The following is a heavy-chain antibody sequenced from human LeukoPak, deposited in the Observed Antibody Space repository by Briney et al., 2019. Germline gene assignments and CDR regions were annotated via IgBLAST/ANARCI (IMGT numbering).Heavy chain of an antibody. CDR2: ISGSGGST. Sequence: GGTLRLSCAASGFTFSCYGMSWVRQAPGKGLEWVSAISGSGGSTYYADSVKGRFTISRDNSKNTLYLQMNSLRAEDTAVYYCAKDYWRTGYSSGPEYWGQGTLVTVSS. J-gene: IGHJ4*02. V-gene: IGHV3-23*01. D-gene: IGHD6-19*01. CDR1: GFTFSCYG. CDR3: AKDYWRTGYSSGPEY.